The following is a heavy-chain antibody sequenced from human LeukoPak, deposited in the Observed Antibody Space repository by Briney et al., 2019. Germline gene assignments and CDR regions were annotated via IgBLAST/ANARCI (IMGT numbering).Heavy chain of an antibody. CDR1: GYTFTSYG. J-gene: IGHJ4*02. CDR2: ISAYNGNT. D-gene: IGHD2-2*01. CDR3: ARSPLGYCSSTSCEDPWFDY. V-gene: IGHV1-18*04. Sequence: VASVKVSCEASGYTFTSYGISWVRQAPGQGLEWMGWISAYNGNTNYAQKLRGRVTMTTDTSTGTAYMELRSLRSDDTAVYYCARSPLGYCSSTSCEDPWFDYWGQGTLVTVSS.